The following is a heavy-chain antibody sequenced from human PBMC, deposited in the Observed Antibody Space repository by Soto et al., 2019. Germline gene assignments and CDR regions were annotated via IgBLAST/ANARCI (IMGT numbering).Heavy chain of an antibody. CDR2: INAGNGNT. J-gene: IGHJ6*02. CDR3: ARHDCISSSCYYYYYYVMEV. D-gene: IGHD2-2*01. Sequence: GASVKVSCKASGYTFTSYAMNWVRQAPGQRLEWMGWINAGNGNTKYSQQFQGRVTITADESTSTAYMELSSLRSEDTAVYYCARHDCISSSCYYYYYYVMEVWGQGTTVTVSS. V-gene: IGHV1-3*01. CDR1: GYTFTSYA.